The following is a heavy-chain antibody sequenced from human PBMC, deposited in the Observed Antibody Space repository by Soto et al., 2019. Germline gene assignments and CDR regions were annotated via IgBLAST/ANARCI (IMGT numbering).Heavy chain of an antibody. D-gene: IGHD2-15*01. J-gene: IGHJ4*02. Sequence: GGSLRLSCAASGFTFSSYAMSWVRQAPGKGLEWVSAISGSGGSTYYADSVKGRFTISRDNSKNTLYLQMNSLRADDTAVYYCAKGGFVAATKSWFDYWGQGTLVTVSS. CDR2: ISGSGGST. CDR3: AKGGFVAATKSWFDY. V-gene: IGHV3-23*01. CDR1: GFTFSSYA.